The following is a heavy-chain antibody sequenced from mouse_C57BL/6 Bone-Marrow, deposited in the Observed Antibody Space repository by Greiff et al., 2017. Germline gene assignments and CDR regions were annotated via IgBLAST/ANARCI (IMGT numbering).Heavy chain of an antibody. V-gene: IGHV7-1*01. D-gene: IGHD2-1*01. J-gene: IGHJ3*01. CDR1: GFTFSDFY. Sequence: EVQLVESGGGLVQSGRSLRLSCATSGFTFSDFYMEWVRQAPGKGLEWIAASRNKANDYTTEYSASVKGRFIDSRDNSQSILYLQMHAPRAEDTAMYYCARDGYGNGFAYWGQGTLVTVSA. CDR3: ARDGYGNGFAY. CDR2: SRNKANDYTT.